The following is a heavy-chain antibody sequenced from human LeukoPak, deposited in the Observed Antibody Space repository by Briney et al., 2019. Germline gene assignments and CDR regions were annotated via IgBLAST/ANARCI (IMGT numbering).Heavy chain of an antibody. D-gene: IGHD1-26*01. Sequence: GGSLRLSCAASGLTFSSYWMTWVRQAPGKGLEWVANMDQNGSDKYYLDSVKGRFTISRDHAKKSLYLQLNSLSAEDTAVYYCAKDLVSGSYFDYWGQGTLVTVSS. V-gene: IGHV3-7*01. CDR2: MDQNGSDK. CDR3: AKDLVSGSYFDY. J-gene: IGHJ4*02. CDR1: GLTFSSYW.